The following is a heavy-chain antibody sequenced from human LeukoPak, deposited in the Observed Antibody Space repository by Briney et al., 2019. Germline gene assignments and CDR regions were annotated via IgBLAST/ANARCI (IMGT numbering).Heavy chain of an antibody. CDR1: GGTFTNSA. J-gene: IGHJ6*02. D-gene: IGHD3-3*01. V-gene: IGHV1-69*13. CDR2: INPIFRTA. Sequence: ASVKVSCKVSGGTFTNSAISWVRQAPGQGLEWMGGINPIFRTANYAQQFQDRVTIIADESTSTAYMELSLLKFEDTAVYYCARGGGIFGVLTTAHYYGIDVWGQGTTVTVSS. CDR3: ARGGGIFGVLTTAHYYGIDV.